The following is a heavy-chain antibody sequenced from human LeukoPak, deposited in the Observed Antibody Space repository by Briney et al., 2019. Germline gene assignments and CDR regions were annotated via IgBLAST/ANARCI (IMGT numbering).Heavy chain of an antibody. J-gene: IGHJ5*02. V-gene: IGHV3-23*01. CDR3: AKDIGWFDP. CDR1: GFTFRSYA. Sequence: GGSLRLSCAASGFTFRSYAMNWVRQAPGKGLEWVSAISGTGDSPRYADSVKGRFTISRDNSKNTLYLQMNSLRAEDTAFYYCAKDIGWFDPWGQGTLVTVSS. CDR2: ISGTGDSP.